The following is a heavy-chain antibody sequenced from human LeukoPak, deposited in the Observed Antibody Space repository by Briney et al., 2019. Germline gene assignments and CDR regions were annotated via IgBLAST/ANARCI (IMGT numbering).Heavy chain of an antibody. D-gene: IGHD2-15*01. V-gene: IGHV3-23*01. Sequence: GGSLRLSCAASGFTFSSYAMSWVRQAPGKGLEWVSSIPRNGGSTYYADSVKGRFTISRDNSKNTLYLQMNSLRAEDTAVYYCAKAPPPYCSGGSCFDAFDIWGQGTMVTVSS. CDR1: GFTFSSYA. CDR2: IPRNGGST. J-gene: IGHJ3*02. CDR3: AKAPPPYCSGGSCFDAFDI.